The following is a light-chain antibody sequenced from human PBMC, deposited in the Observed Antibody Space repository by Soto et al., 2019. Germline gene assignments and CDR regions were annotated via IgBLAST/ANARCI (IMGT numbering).Light chain of an antibody. CDR2: GDS. V-gene: IGLV1-40*01. CDR3: QSYDSSLSGLV. CDR1: SSNIGASSD. J-gene: IGLJ3*02. Sequence: QSVLTQPPSVSGAPGQRVTISCTGSSSNIGASSDVHWYQQLPGTAPKLLIYGDSDRPSGVPERFSGSKSGTSASLAITGRQADDEADYYCQSYDSSLSGLVFGGGTKLTVL.